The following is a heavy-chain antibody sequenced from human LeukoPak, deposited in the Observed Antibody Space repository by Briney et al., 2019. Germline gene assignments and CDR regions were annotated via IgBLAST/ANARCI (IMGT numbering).Heavy chain of an antibody. CDR3: AREETMVRGERYYYMDV. CDR2: INPNSGGT. Sequence: ASVKVSCKASGFTFTGYYMHWVRQAPGQGLEWMGWINPNSGGTNYAQKFQGRVTMTRDTSISTAYMELSRLRSDDTAVYYSAREETMVRGERYYYMDVWGKGTTVTVSS. D-gene: IGHD3-10*01. J-gene: IGHJ6*03. V-gene: IGHV1-2*02. CDR1: GFTFTGYY.